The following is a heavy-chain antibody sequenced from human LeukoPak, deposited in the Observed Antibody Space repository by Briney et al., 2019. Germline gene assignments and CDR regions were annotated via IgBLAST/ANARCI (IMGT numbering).Heavy chain of an antibody. CDR3: ARDFYRSDYSCSFDY. V-gene: IGHV6-1*01. CDR1: GDSVTSNSVA. D-gene: IGHD3-22*01. Sequence: SQTLSLTCAISGDSVTSNSVAGNWIRQSPSRGLEWLGRTYYRPKWYNEYAVSVKSRITINPDTTRNQFSLQLISVTPEDTAVYYCARDFYRSDYSCSFDYWGQGTLVTVSS. CDR2: TYYRPKWYN. J-gene: IGHJ4*02.